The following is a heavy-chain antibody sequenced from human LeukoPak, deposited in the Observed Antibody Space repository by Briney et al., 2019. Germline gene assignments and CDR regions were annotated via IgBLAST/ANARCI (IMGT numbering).Heavy chain of an antibody. J-gene: IGHJ4*02. V-gene: IGHV3-15*01. CDR2: IKTKTDGGTT. D-gene: IGHD1-7*01. Sequence: PGGSLRLSCAASGFTFSSYAMSWVRQAPGKGLEWVGRIKTKTDGGTTDYAAPVKGRFTISRDDSKTTLYLQMNSLKTEDTAVYYCITVGPHNWNYGYWGQGALVTVSS. CDR1: GFTFSSYA. CDR3: ITVGPHNWNYGY.